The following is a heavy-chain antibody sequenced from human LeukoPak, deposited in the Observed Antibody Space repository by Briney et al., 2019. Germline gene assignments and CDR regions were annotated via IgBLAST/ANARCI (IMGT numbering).Heavy chain of an antibody. CDR2: IYYSGST. V-gene: IGHV4-59*01. CDR1: GGSISSYY. Sequence: SETLSLTCTVSGGSISSYYWSWIRQPPGKGLEWIGYIYYSGSTNYNPSLKSRVTISVDTSKNQFSLKLSSVTAADTAVYYCARDDDYSVGWFDPWGQGTLVTVSS. D-gene: IGHD4-11*01. J-gene: IGHJ5*02. CDR3: ARDDDYSVGWFDP.